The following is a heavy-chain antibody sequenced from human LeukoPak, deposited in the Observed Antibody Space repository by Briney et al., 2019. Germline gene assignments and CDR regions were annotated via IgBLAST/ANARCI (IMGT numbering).Heavy chain of an antibody. J-gene: IGHJ5*02. CDR2: IYYSGST. CDR3: ASASYYYDSSGYSRSLNWFDP. CDR1: GGSISSSSYY. Sequence: SETLSLTCTVSGGSISSSSYYWGWIRQPPGKGLEWIGSIYYSGSTYYNPSLKGRVTISVDTSKNQFSLKLSSVTAADTAVYYCASASYYYDSSGYSRSLNWFDPWGQGTLVTVSS. D-gene: IGHD3-22*01. V-gene: IGHV4-39*01.